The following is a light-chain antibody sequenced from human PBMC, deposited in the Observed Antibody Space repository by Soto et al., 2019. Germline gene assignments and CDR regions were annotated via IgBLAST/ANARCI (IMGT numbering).Light chain of an antibody. J-gene: IGKJ1*01. Sequence: DIQMTQSPSTLSASVGDRVTITCRASQSINSWLAWYQQKPGKAPKVLIYKASSLEGGVPSRFSGSGSGTEFTLTISSLQPDDFATYYCQQYDSYSGTFGQGTKVDIK. CDR1: QSINSW. CDR3: QQYDSYSGT. V-gene: IGKV1-5*03. CDR2: KAS.